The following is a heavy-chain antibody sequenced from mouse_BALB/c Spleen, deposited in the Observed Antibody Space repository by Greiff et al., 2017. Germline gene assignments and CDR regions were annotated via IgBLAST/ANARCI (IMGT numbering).Heavy chain of an antibody. CDR2: IWAGGST. V-gene: IGHV2-9*02. Sequence: VQLKESGPGLVAPSQSLSITCTVSGFSLTSYGVHWVRQPPGKGLEWLGVIWAGGSTNYNSALMSRLSISKDNSKSQVFLKMNSLQTDDTAMYYCARSQYGGFAYWGQGTLVTVSA. D-gene: IGHD1-1*01. CDR3: ARSQYGGFAY. J-gene: IGHJ3*01. CDR1: GFSLTSYG.